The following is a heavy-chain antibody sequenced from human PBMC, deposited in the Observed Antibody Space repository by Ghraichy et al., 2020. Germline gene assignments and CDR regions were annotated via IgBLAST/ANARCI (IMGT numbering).Heavy chain of an antibody. CDR2: IYYSGST. D-gene: IGHD3-3*01. Sequence: SETLSLTCTVSGGSISSYYWSWIRQPPGKGLEWIGYIYYSGSTNYNPSLKSRVTVSVDTSKNQFSLKLSSVTAADTAVYYCARDWEIGAVRRGDWYFDLWGRGTLVTVSS. CDR3: ARDWEIGAVRRGDWYFDL. J-gene: IGHJ2*01. CDR1: GGSISSYY. V-gene: IGHV4-59*01.